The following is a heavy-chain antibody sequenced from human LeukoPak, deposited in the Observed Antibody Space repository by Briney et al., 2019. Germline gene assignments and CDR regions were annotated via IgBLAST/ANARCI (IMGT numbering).Heavy chain of an antibody. CDR1: GGSISSGSYY. V-gene: IGHV4-61*02. CDR2: IYTSGST. D-gene: IGHD2-2*02. Sequence: PSETLSLTCTVSGGSISSGSYYWSWIRQPAGKGLEWIGRIYTSGSTNYNPSLKSRVTISVDTSKNQFSLKLSSVTAADTAVNYCARGRSVSSRTNIVVVPAAIYAFDIWGQGTMVTVSS. J-gene: IGHJ3*02. CDR3: ARGRSVSSRTNIVVVPAAIYAFDI.